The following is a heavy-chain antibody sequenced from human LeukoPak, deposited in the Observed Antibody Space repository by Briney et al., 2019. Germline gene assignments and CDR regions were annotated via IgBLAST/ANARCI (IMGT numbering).Heavy chain of an antibody. CDR1: GGSISSYY. J-gene: IGHJ1*01. D-gene: IGHD4-23*01. CDR2: IYYSGST. Sequence: SETLSLTCTVSGGSISSYYWSWIRQPPGKGLEWIGYIYYSGSTNYNPSLKSRVTILVDTSKNQFSLKLSSVTAADTAVYYCARGGYGGKRKAAEYFQHWGQGTLVTVSS. V-gene: IGHV4-59*08. CDR3: ARGGYGGKRKAAEYFQH.